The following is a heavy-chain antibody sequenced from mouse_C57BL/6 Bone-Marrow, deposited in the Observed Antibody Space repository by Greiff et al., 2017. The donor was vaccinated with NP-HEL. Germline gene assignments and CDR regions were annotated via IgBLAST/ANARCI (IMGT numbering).Heavy chain of an antibody. CDR3: TFDGYYEAWFAY. Sequence: EVQLQQSGAELVRPGASVTLSCTASGFNIKDDYMHWVKQRPEQGLEWIGWIDPENGDTEYASKFQGKATITADTSSNTAYLQLSSLTSEDTAVYYCTFDGYYEAWFAYWGQGTLVTVSA. D-gene: IGHD2-3*01. CDR2: IDPENGDT. V-gene: IGHV14-4*01. CDR1: GFNIKDDY. J-gene: IGHJ3*01.